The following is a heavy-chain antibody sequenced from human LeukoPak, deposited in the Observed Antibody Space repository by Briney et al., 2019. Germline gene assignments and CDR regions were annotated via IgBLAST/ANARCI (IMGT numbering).Heavy chain of an antibody. CDR3: ARGPGMAHDY. J-gene: IGHJ4*02. CDR1: GGSFSGYY. Sequence: SETLSLTCAVYGGSFSGYYWSWIRQPPGKGLEWIGEINHSGSTNYNPSLKSRVTISVDTSKNQFSLELSSVTAADTAVYYCARGPGMAHDYWGQGTLVTVSS. D-gene: IGHD2-8*01. CDR2: INHSGST. V-gene: IGHV4-34*01.